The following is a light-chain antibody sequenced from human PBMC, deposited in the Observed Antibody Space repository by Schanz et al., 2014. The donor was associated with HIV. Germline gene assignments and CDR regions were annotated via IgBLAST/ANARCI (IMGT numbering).Light chain of an antibody. Sequence: VLTQSPGTLSLSPGERATLSCRASQSVSSNFLAWYQQKPGQAPRLLIYAASTRATGIPDRFSGSGSGTDFTLTISRLEPEDFAVYYCQQRSNWPTITFGQGTRLEIK. CDR2: AAS. CDR3: QQRSNWPTIT. V-gene: IGKV3D-20*02. CDR1: QSVSSNF. J-gene: IGKJ5*01.